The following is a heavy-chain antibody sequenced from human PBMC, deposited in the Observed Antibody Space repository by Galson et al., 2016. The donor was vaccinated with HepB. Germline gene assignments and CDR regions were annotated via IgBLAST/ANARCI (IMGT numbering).Heavy chain of an antibody. V-gene: IGHV1-18*01. CDR3: ARGGGERSNWPVRF. CDR2: ISAQNGNT. CDR1: GYTFTSYG. Sequence: SVKVSCKASGYTFTSYGISWVRQAPGQGLEWTGWISAQNGNTNYAQKLQGRVTMTTDTSTSTAYMELRSLRSDDTAVYYCARGGGERSNWPVRFWGQGTLVTVSS. D-gene: IGHD6-13*01. J-gene: IGHJ4*02.